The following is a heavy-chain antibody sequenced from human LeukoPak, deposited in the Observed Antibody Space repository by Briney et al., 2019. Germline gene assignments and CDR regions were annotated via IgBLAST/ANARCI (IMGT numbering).Heavy chain of an antibody. D-gene: IGHD1-26*01. CDR2: IYSDGSRT. Sequence: GGSLRLSCAASGFTFSSYWMHWVRHRPGKGLVWVSRIYSDGSRTTYADSVKGRFTISGDNAKKTLYLQMSSLRAENTAVYYCARSGRGGAFDIWGHGTMVTVSS. CDR1: GFTFSSYW. V-gene: IGHV3-74*01. J-gene: IGHJ3*02. CDR3: ARSGRGGAFDI.